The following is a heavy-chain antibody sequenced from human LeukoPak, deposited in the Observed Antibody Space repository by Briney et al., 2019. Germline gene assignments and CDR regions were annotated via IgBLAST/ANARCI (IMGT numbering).Heavy chain of an antibody. D-gene: IGHD5-12*01. Sequence: PGGSLRLSCAASGFTFSTYWMSWVRQAPGKGLEWVATISYDGDHKYYADSLKGRFTISRDNSKSTLYLQMNSLRAEDTAVYYCARGRNVVATSGYFDYWGQGTLVTVSS. CDR1: GFTFSTYW. CDR3: ARGRNVVATSGYFDY. V-gene: IGHV3-30-3*01. CDR2: ISYDGDHK. J-gene: IGHJ4*02.